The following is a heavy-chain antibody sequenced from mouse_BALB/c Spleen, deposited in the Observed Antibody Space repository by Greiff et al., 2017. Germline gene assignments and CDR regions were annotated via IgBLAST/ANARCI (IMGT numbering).Heavy chain of an antibody. CDR1: GFTFSNYW. CDR2: IRLKSNNYAT. Sequence: EVHLVESGGGLVQPGGSMKLSCVASGFTFSNYWMNWVRQSPEKGLEWVAEIRLKSNNYATHYAESVKGRFTISRDDSKSSVYLQMNNLRAEDTGIYYCTRHYYGYDEAYWGQGTLVTVSA. V-gene: IGHV6-6*02. CDR3: TRHYYGYDEAY. J-gene: IGHJ3*01. D-gene: IGHD2-2*01.